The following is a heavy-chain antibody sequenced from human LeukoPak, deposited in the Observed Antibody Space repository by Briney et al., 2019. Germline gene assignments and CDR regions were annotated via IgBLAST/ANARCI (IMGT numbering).Heavy chain of an antibody. V-gene: IGHV3-21*01. CDR1: GFTFSSYS. CDR2: ISSSSSYI. CDR3: ARVSRVDSSSPTLYYYYYGMDV. Sequence: GGSLRLSCAASGFTFSSYSMNWVRQAPGKGLEWVSSISSSSSYIYYADSAKGRFTISRDNAKNSLYLQMNSLRAEDTAVYYCARVSRVDSSSPTLYYYYYGMDVWGQGTTVTVSS. J-gene: IGHJ6*02. D-gene: IGHD6-6*01.